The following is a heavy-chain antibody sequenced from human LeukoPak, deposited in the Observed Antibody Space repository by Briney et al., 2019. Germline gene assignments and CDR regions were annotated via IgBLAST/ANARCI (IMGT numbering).Heavy chain of an antibody. Sequence: ASVKVSCKASGYTFTSYGISWVRQAPGQGLEWMGWISAYNGNTNYAQKLQGRVTLTTDTSTSTAYMELRSLRSDDTAMYYCARGQSGSYYSPFDYWGQGTLLTVSS. CDR3: ARGQSGSYYSPFDY. J-gene: IGHJ4*02. CDR1: GYTFTSYG. CDR2: ISAYNGNT. V-gene: IGHV1-18*01. D-gene: IGHD1-26*01.